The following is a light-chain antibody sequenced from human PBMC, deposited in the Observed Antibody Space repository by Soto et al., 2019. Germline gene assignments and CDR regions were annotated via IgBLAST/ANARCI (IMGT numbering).Light chain of an antibody. CDR2: GAS. J-gene: IGKJ4*01. Sequence: EIVLTQSPATLSLTPGERATLSCRASQGVSRYLAWYQQKPGQAPRLLIYGASHRATGIPARFSGSGSGTDFTLTISSLEPEDFAVYYCQQRSNWPPITFGGGTKVEIK. CDR1: QGVSRY. V-gene: IGKV3-11*01. CDR3: QQRSNWPPIT.